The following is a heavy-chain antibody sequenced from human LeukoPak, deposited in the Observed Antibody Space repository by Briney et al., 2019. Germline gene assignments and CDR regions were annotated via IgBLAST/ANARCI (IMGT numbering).Heavy chain of an antibody. Sequence: SETLSLTCTVSGGSISSSSYYWGWIRQLPGKGLEWIGSIYYSGSTYYNPSLKSRVTISVDTSKNQFSLKLSSVTAADTAVYYCARHGLRYFDWSSLAFDYWGQGTLVTVSS. V-gene: IGHV4-39*01. CDR2: IYYSGST. D-gene: IGHD3-9*01. CDR3: ARHGLRYFDWSSLAFDY. CDR1: GGSISSSSYY. J-gene: IGHJ4*02.